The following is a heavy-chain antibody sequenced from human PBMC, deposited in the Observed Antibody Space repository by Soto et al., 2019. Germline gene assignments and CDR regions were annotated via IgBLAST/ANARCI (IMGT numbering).Heavy chain of an antibody. CDR1: GAPITTTYW. CDR3: ATQTISSTWDV. D-gene: IGHD3-3*01. J-gene: IGHJ6*02. V-gene: IGHV4-4*02. Sequence: QVQLQESGPGLVKPSETLSLTCTVSGAPITTTYWWAWVRLPPGKGLEWIGEMHHGGTPNSNPSLDSRITMSLDKSNNHFSLKLTSVTAADTAIYSCATQTISSTWDVWGRGTTVTVSS. CDR2: MHHGGTP.